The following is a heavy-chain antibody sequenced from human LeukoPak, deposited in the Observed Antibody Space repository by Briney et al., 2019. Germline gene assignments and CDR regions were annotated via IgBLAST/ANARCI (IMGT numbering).Heavy chain of an antibody. V-gene: IGHV3-23*01. CDR3: AKDPNGDYVGALDR. D-gene: IGHD4-17*01. J-gene: IGHJ3*01. CDR2: ITVNGGGI. CDR1: GFTINFYA. Sequence: GGSLRLSSAPSGFTINFYAMTWLRPARGRGLEWVSSITVNGGGISYADSVKGRFTISRDNSKNTLYLQMNSLRAEDTAVYYCAKDPNGDYVGALDRWDQGTRVTVSS.